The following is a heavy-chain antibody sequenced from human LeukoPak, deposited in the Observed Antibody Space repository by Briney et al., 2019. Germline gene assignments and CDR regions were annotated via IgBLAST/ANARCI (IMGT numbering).Heavy chain of an antibody. CDR1: GGSFSGYY. D-gene: IGHD2-15*01. J-gene: IGHJ4*02. V-gene: IGHV4-34*01. CDR2: INHSGST. CDR3: ARNKYCSGGSCYSGRLDY. Sequence: SETLSHTCAVYGGSFSGYYWSWIRQPPGKGLEWIGEINHSGSTNYNPSLKSRVTISVDTSKNQFSLKLSSVTAADTAVCYCARNKYCSGGSCYSGRLDYWGQGTLVTVSS.